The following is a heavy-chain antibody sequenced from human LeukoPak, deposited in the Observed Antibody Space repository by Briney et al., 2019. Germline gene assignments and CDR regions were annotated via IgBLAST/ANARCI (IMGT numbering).Heavy chain of an antibody. V-gene: IGHV3-48*03. CDR1: GFIFSSYE. CDR3: VTRGWADYYYYMDV. Sequence: PGGSLRLSCAASGFIFSSYEMNWVRQAPGKGLEWISYISSSGRITYYADSVKGRFTSSRDNAKNSLYLQMNSLRAEDTAVYYCVTRGWADYYYYMDVWGKGTTVTVSS. J-gene: IGHJ6*03. CDR2: ISSSGRIT. D-gene: IGHD6-19*01.